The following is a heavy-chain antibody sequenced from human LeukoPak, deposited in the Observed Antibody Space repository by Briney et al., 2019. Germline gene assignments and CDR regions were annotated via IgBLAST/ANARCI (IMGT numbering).Heavy chain of an antibody. CDR3: AKASEYYGSGSYPIGGFY. CDR1: GFTFSNTW. J-gene: IGHJ4*02. D-gene: IGHD3-10*01. Sequence: GGSLRLSCAASGFTFSNTWMNWVRQARGKGLEWVSAISGSGGSTYYADSVKGRFTISRDNSKNTLYLQMNSLRAEDTAVYYCAKASEYYGSGSYPIGGFYWGQGTLVTVSS. CDR2: ISGSGGST. V-gene: IGHV3-23*01.